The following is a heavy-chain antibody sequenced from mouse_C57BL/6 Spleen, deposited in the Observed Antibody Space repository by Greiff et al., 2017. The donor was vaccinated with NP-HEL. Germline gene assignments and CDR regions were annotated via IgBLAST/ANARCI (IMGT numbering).Heavy chain of an antibody. CDR2: ISSGSSTI. Sequence: EVHLVESGGGLVKPGGSLKLSCAASGFTFSDYGMHWVRQAPEKGLEWVAYISSGSSTIYYADTVKGRFTISRDNAKNTLFLQMTSLRSEDTAMYYCARNGPYYYGSSYFDYWGQGTTLTVSS. CDR1: GFTFSDYG. V-gene: IGHV5-17*01. CDR3: ARNGPYYYGSSYFDY. J-gene: IGHJ2*01. D-gene: IGHD1-1*01.